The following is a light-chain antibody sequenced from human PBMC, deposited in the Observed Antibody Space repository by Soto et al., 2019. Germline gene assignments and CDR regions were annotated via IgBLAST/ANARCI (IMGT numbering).Light chain of an antibody. CDR3: QSYDSSNLVV. CDR2: EDN. CDR1: SGSSARNY. J-gene: IGLJ2*01. V-gene: IGLV6-57*04. Sequence: NFLLTQRHSVSESPGKTVTISCTRSSGSSARNYVQWYQQRPGSAPTTVIYEDNQRPSGVPDRFSGSIDSSSNSASLTISGLKTEDEADYYCQSYDSSNLVVFGGGTKLTVL.